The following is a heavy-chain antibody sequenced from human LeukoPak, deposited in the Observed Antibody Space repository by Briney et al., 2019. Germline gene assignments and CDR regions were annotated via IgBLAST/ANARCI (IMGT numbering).Heavy chain of an antibody. CDR1: GFTFSSYE. J-gene: IGHJ4*02. CDR2: ISSSGSTI. D-gene: IGHD6-19*01. CDR3: ARVAGYSSGWLAFDY. Sequence: GGSLRLSCAASGFTFSSYEMNWVRQAPGKGLEWVSYISSSGSTIYYADSMKGRFTISRDNAKNSLYLQMNSLRAEDTAVYYCARVAGYSSGWLAFDYWGQGTLVTVSS. V-gene: IGHV3-48*03.